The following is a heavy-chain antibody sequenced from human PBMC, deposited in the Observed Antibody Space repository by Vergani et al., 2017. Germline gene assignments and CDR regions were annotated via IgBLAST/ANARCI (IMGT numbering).Heavy chain of an antibody. V-gene: IGHV4-61*02. CDR2: IYTSGST. D-gene: IGHD2-2*02. CDR3: ARAPRVPAAIADYFDY. CDR1: GGSISSGSYY. J-gene: IGHJ4*02. Sequence: QVQLQESGPGLVKPSQTLSLTCTVSGGSISSGSYYWSWIRQPAGKGLEWIGRIYTSGSTNYSPSLKSRVTISVDTSKNQFSLKLSSVTAADTAVYYCARAPRVPAAIADYFDYWGQGTLVTVSS.